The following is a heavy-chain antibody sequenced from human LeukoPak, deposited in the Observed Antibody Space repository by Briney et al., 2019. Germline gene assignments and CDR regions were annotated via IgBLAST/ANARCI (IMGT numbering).Heavy chain of an antibody. Sequence: PGGSLRLSCAASGFTFSSYSMNWVRQAPGKGLEWVSYISRSSSTIYYADSVKGRFTISRDNAKNSLYLQMNSLRAEDTAVYYCARVRPYRPDAFDIWGQGTMVTVSS. CDR1: GFTFSSYS. V-gene: IGHV3-48*01. D-gene: IGHD3-16*02. J-gene: IGHJ3*02. CDR3: ARVRPYRPDAFDI. CDR2: ISRSSSTI.